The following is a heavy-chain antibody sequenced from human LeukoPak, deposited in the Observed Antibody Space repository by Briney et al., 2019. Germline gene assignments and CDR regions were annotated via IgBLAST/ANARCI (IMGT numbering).Heavy chain of an antibody. CDR3: ARLWGTTGTAIDY. Sequence: SKTLSLTCTVSGGSISSYYWSWIRQPPGKGLEWIGYIYTSGSTNYNPSLKSRVTISVDTSKNQFSLKLSSVTAADTAVYYCARLWGTTGTAIDYWGQGTLVTVSS. CDR2: IYTSGST. CDR1: GGSISSYY. J-gene: IGHJ4*02. V-gene: IGHV4-4*09. D-gene: IGHD1-1*01.